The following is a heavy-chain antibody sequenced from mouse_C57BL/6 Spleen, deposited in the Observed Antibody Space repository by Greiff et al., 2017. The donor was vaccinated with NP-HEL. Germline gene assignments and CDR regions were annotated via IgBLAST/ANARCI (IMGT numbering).Heavy chain of an antibody. D-gene: IGHD1-1*01. CDR3: TTNHYGSSHYYFDY. Sequence: EFQLQQSGAELVRPGASVKLSCTASGFNIKDDYMHWVKQRPEQGLEWIGWIDPENGDTEYASKFQGKATITADTSSNTAYLQLSSLTSEDTAVYYCTTNHYGSSHYYFDYWGQGTTLTVSS. CDR2: IDPENGDT. J-gene: IGHJ2*01. CDR1: GFNIKDDY. V-gene: IGHV14-4*01.